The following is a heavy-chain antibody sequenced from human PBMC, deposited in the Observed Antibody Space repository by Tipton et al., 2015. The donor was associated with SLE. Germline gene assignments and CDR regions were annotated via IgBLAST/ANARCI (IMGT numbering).Heavy chain of an antibody. CDR1: GGTFNTYA. Sequence: QSGPEVKKPGSSVKVSCKASGGTFNTYAITWARQAPGQGLEWMGGIIPMFGTANYAQKFQGRVTITTDESSSTAYMELSSLRSADTAVYYCSRGLASWIQLTSYFYFMDVWGQGTTVTVSS. J-gene: IGHJ6*03. V-gene: IGHV1-69*05. CDR2: IIPMFGTA. D-gene: IGHD5-18*01. CDR3: SRGLASWIQLTSYFYFMDV.